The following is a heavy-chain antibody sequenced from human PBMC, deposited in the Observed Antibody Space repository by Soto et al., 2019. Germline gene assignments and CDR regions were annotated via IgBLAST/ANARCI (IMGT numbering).Heavy chain of an antibody. J-gene: IGHJ4*02. CDR2: ISAYNGNT. V-gene: IGHV1-18*01. CDR1: GYTFTSYG. CDR3: ARDHRLSSILWWPLIDY. Sequence: QVQLVQSGAEVKKPGASVKVSCKASGYTFTSYGISWVRQAPGQGLEWMGRISAYNGNTNYAQKLQGRVTMTTDTSTSTAYMELRSLRSDDTAVYYCARDHRLSSILWWPLIDYWGQGTLVTVSS. D-gene: IGHD2-21*01.